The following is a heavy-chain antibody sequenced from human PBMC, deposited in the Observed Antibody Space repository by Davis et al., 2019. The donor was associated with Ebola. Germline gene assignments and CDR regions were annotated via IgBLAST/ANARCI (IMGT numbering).Heavy chain of an antibody. D-gene: IGHD3-3*01. V-gene: IGHV3-33*06. Sequence: PGGSLRLSCAASGFTFSSYGMHWVRQAPGKGLEWVAVIWYDGSNKYYADSVKGRFTISRDNSKNTLYLQMNSLRAEDTAVYYCAKDSAVNLRFLEWLPPLCYMDVWGKGTTVTVSS. CDR1: GFTFSSYG. J-gene: IGHJ6*03. CDR3: AKDSAVNLRFLEWLPPLCYMDV. CDR2: IWYDGSNK.